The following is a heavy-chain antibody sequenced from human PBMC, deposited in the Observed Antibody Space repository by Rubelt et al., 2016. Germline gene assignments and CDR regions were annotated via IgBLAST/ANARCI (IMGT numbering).Heavy chain of an antibody. CDR3: ARGKEGLGVTRMDY. J-gene: IGHJ4*02. D-gene: IGHD3-22*01. Sequence: QVQLQQWGAGLLKPSETLSLTCAVYGGSFSGYYWSWIRQPPGKGPEWIGEINHSGSTNYNPSLNSRVTMSVDASKNQFCLNLSSVTAADTAVYCCARGKEGLGVTRMDYWGQGTLVTVSS. V-gene: IGHV4-34*01. CDR2: INHSGST. CDR1: GGSFSGYY.